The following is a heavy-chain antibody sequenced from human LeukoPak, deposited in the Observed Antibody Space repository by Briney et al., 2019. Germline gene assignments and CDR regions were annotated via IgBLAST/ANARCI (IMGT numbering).Heavy chain of an antibody. CDR2: IYWDDDK. CDR1: GFSVTTSGVG. Sequence: SGPTLVKPTQTLTLTCTFSGFSVTTSGVGVGWIRQSPGKALEWLTIIYWDDDKRYSPSLKSRVTINKDTSKNQVVLTMTNIDPVDTATYYRVHNLGAGQCSGGNCYYFDYWGLGTLVTVSS. D-gene: IGHD2-15*01. J-gene: IGHJ4*02. V-gene: IGHV2-5*02. CDR3: VHNLGAGQCSGGNCYYFDY.